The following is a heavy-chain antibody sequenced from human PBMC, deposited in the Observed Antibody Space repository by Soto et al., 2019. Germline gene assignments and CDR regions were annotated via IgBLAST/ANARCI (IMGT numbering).Heavy chain of an antibody. J-gene: IGHJ4*02. CDR3: AAASRYDYIWGSYRQRHASRFDC. CDR1: GFTFTSSA. CDR2: IVVGSGNT. D-gene: IGHD3-16*02. Sequence: ASVKVSCKASGFTFTSSAMQWVRQARGQRLEWIGWIVVGSGNTNYAQKFQERVTITRDMSTSTAYMELSSLRSEDTAVYYCAAASRYDYIWGSYRQRHASRFDCWGQGTLVTVSS. V-gene: IGHV1-58*02.